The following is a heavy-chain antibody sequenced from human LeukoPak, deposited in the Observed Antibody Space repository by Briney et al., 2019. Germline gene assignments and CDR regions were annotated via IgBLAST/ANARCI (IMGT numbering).Heavy chain of an antibody. CDR1: GYTFTSYG. J-gene: IGHJ4*02. CDR3: ARSLDCSGGSCQLDY. CDR2: INAYNGNT. D-gene: IGHD2-15*01. Sequence: ASVKVSCKASGYTFTSYGISWVRQAPGQGLEWMGWINAYNGNTNYAQKLQGRVTMTTDTSTSTAYMELRSLRSDDTAVYYCARSLDCSGGSCQLDYWGQGTLVTVSS. V-gene: IGHV1-18*01.